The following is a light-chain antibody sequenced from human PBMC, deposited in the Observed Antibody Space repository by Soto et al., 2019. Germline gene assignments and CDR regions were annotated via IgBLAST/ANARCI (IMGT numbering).Light chain of an antibody. CDR2: DVS. CDR1: SSDVGGYDY. Sequence: QSVLTQPASVSGSPGQSITISCTGTSSDVGGYDYVSWYQQHPGKAPKLMIYDVSNRPSGVSNRFSGSKSGNTASLTISGLQAEDEAEYFCSSYTTIDTYVVFGGGTKVTVL. CDR3: SSYTTIDTYVV. J-gene: IGLJ2*01. V-gene: IGLV2-14*01.